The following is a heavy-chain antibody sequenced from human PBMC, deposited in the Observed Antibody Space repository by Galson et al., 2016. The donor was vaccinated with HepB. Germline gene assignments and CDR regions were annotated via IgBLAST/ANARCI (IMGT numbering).Heavy chain of an antibody. CDR1: GYTFNKYA. CDR3: ARNLIGGADFDY. Sequence: SVKVSCKASGYTFNKYAIHWVGRAPGQRLEWMGWINTDNGHTQYSQKFQDRVTITWDTFASTAYMELSSRRSEDTAVYYCARNLIGGADFDYWGQGTLVPVSS. CDR2: INTDNGHT. J-gene: IGHJ4*02. V-gene: IGHV1-3*04. D-gene: IGHD3-16*01.